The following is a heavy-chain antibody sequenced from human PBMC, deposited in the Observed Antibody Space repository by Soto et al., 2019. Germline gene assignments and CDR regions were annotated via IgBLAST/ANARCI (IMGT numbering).Heavy chain of an antibody. D-gene: IGHD6-19*01. CDR2: ISYDGSNK. V-gene: IGHV3-30*18. Sequence: GGSLRFSCSASGFTFSSYGMHWVRQAPGKGLEWVAVISYDGSNKYYADSVKGRFTISRDNSKNTLYLQMNSLRAEDTAVYYCAKDQGYSSGWYARSGAFDIWGQGTMVTVSS. CDR3: AKDQGYSSGWYARSGAFDI. CDR1: GFTFSSYG. J-gene: IGHJ3*02.